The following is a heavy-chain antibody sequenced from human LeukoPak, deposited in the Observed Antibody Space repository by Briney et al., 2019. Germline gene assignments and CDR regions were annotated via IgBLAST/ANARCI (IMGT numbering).Heavy chain of an antibody. CDR2: INPNSGGT. J-gene: IGHJ4*02. Sequence: ASVKVSCKASGYTFTGYYMHWVRQAPGQGLERMGWINPNSGGTNYAQKFQGRVTMTRDTSISTAYMELSRLRSDDTAVYYCARFPVLGATGPFDYWGQGTLVTVSS. CDR1: GYTFTGYY. V-gene: IGHV1-2*02. D-gene: IGHD1-26*01. CDR3: ARFPVLGATGPFDY.